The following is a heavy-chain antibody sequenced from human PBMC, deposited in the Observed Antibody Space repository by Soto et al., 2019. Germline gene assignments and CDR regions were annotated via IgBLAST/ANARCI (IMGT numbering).Heavy chain of an antibody. CDR3: ARGGKERFRGPGMDV. J-gene: IGHJ6*02. CDR2: ISTFFGAA. D-gene: IGHD1-1*01. CDR1: GDRFSTYA. Sequence: QVQLVQSGAEVRKPGSSVRVSCRASGDRFSTYAINWVRQAPGQGLEWLGGISTFFGAAMYAQKFQDRVTITADEFTTTAYLELSSLRPEDTAGYYCARGGKERFRGPGMDVWGQGTTGTVSS. V-gene: IGHV1-69*01.